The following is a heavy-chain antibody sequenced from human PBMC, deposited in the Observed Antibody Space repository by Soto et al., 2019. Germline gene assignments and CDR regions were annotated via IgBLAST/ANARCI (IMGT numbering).Heavy chain of an antibody. Sequence: GESMKISWKGSGYSFISYWSGWVRQMPGKGLEWMGIIYPGDSDIRYSPSFQGQVTISADKSINTAYLQWSSLKAADTAMYYCARSRWRGTFDAYDVWGQGTMVTVSS. CDR2: IYPGDSDI. D-gene: IGHD1-26*01. V-gene: IGHV5-51*01. CDR3: ARSRWRGTFDAYDV. J-gene: IGHJ3*01. CDR1: GYSFISYW.